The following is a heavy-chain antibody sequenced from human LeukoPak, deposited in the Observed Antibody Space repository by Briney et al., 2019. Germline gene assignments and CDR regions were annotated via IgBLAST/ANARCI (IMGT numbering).Heavy chain of an antibody. CDR1: GGSISSYY. Sequence: SETLSLTCTVSGGSISSYYWSWIRQPPGKGLEWIGYIYYSGSTNYNPSLKSRVTISVDTSKNQFSLKLSSVTAADTAVYYCARDPGDYDSSPSWCYWGQGTLVTVSS. CDR2: IYYSGST. J-gene: IGHJ4*02. CDR3: ARDPGDYDSSPSWCY. D-gene: IGHD3-22*01. V-gene: IGHV4-59*01.